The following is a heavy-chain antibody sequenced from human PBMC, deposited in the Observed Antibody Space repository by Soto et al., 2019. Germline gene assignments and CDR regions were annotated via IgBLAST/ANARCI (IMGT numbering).Heavy chain of an antibody. CDR3: ARYIVVVVAANYFDY. V-gene: IGHV3-21*01. CDR1: GFTFSSYS. J-gene: IGHJ4*02. D-gene: IGHD2-15*01. Sequence: PGGSLRLSCAASGFTFSSYSMNWVRQAPGKGLEWVSSISSSSSYIYYADSVKGRFTISRDNAKNSLYLQMNSLRAEDTAVYYCARYIVVVVAANYFDYWGQGTLVTVSS. CDR2: ISSSSSYI.